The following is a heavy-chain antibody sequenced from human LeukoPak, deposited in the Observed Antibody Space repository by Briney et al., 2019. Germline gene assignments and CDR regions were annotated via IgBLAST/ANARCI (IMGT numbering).Heavy chain of an antibody. D-gene: IGHD2-2*01. J-gene: IGHJ6*02. V-gene: IGHV3-11*01. Sequence: SYADSVKGRFTISRDNAKNSLYLQMNSLRAEDTAVYYCARGFTYCSSTSCYRDYYGMDVWGQGTTVTVSS. CDR3: ARGFTYCSSTSCYRDYYGMDV.